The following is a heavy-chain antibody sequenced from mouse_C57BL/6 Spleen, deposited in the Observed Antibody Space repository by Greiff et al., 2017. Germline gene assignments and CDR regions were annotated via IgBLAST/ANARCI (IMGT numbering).Heavy chain of an antibody. CDR2: IWSDGST. Sequence: QVQLQQSGPGLVAPSQSLSITCTVSGFSLTSYGVHWVRQPPGKGLEWLVVIWSDGSTTYNSALKSRLSISKDNSKSQVFLKMNSLQTDDTAMYYCARHEGYDYPWFAYWGQGTLVTVSA. CDR1: GFSLTSYG. D-gene: IGHD2-4*01. J-gene: IGHJ3*01. CDR3: ARHEGYDYPWFAY. V-gene: IGHV2-6-1*01.